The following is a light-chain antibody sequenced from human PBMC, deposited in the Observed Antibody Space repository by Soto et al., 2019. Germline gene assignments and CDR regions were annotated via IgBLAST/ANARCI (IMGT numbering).Light chain of an antibody. V-gene: IGKV1-5*03. CDR1: QSISGW. CDR2: KAS. Sequence: DVQMTQSPSTLSASVGDKVTITCRASQSISGWLAWYQRRPGTAPKLMIYKASTLETGVPSRFSGSGSGTEFTLTINNLQPDDFATYYCQQYAGYSRTFGQGTKVEFK. J-gene: IGKJ1*01. CDR3: QQYAGYSRT.